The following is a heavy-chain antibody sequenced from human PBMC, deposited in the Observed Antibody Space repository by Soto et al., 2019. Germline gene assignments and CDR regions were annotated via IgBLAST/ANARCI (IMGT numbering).Heavy chain of an antibody. CDR1: GGTFSSYA. V-gene: IGHV1-69*01. CDR2: IIPTLGTA. CDR3: ASKLPPGLLDL. Sequence: QVQLVQSGAEVKKPGSSVKVSCKASGGTFSSYAISWVRQALGQGLEWMGGIIPTLGTANSAQKVQGRVTITADESTSTAYMELSSLRSEDTAVYYCASKLPPGLLDLWGRGTLVTVSS. D-gene: IGHD1-26*01. J-gene: IGHJ2*01.